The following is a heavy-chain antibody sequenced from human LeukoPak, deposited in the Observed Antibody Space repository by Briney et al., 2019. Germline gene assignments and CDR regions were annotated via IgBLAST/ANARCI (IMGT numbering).Heavy chain of an antibody. D-gene: IGHD4-17*01. V-gene: IGHV3-30*03. CDR3: TAMTTVTN. Sequence: GGSLRLSCAASGFTFSSYGMHWVRQAPGKGLEWVAVISYDGSNKYYADSVKGRFTISRDNSKNTLYLQMNSLRAEDTAVYYCTAMTTVTNWGQGTLVTVSS. CDR1: GFTFSSYG. J-gene: IGHJ4*02. CDR2: ISYDGSNK.